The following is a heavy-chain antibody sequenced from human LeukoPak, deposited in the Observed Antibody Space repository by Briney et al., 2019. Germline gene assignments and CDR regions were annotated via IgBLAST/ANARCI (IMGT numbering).Heavy chain of an antibody. Sequence: GGSLRLSCAASGFSFSSYYMSWIRQAPGKGLEWVSYISSGGTSMYYADSVRGRFTISRDNAKNSLYLQMNSLRAEDTAVYYCARSLYYYDSIPSSWGQGTLVTVSS. CDR3: ARSLYYYDSIPSS. J-gene: IGHJ4*02. CDR1: GFSFSSYY. CDR2: ISSGGTSM. D-gene: IGHD3-22*01. V-gene: IGHV3-11*04.